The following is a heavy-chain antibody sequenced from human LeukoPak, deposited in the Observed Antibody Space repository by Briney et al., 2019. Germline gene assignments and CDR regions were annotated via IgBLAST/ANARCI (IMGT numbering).Heavy chain of an antibody. J-gene: IGHJ4*02. CDR3: ARARGAGPGAHFDY. CDR2: ISSSGSTL. CDR1: GFTFSDYY. Sequence: GGSLRLSCAASGFTFSDYYMTWIRQPPGKGLEWISYISSSGSTLDYADSVKGRFTISRDNAKNSVSLQMNSLRAEDTAVYYCARARGAGPGAHFDYWGQGTLVTVSS. D-gene: IGHD3-10*01. V-gene: IGHV3-11*01.